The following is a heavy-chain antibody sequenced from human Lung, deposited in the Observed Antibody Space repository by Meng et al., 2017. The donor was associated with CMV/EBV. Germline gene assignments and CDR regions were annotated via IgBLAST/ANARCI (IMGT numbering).Heavy chain of an antibody. J-gene: IGHJ4*02. Sequence: QVQLQQWGAGLLKPSETLSLTCIRSGGSFSGYFWNWLRQPPGKGLEWIGEINPTGSTNYNPSLKSRVIMSLDTFRNQFSLKLTSVTAADTAVYYCARGIDYHDGVDYWGQGSLVTVS. CDR3: ARGIDYHDGVDY. D-gene: IGHD2-8*01. CDR2: INPTGST. CDR1: GGSFSGYF. V-gene: IGHV4-34*02.